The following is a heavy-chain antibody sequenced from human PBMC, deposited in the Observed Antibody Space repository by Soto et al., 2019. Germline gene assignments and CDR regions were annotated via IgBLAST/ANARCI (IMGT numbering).Heavy chain of an antibody. CDR3: ARDLLRYYYDSSGYYNY. V-gene: IGHV3-30-3*01. J-gene: IGHJ4*02. CDR1: GFTFSSYA. CDR2: ISYDGSNK. Sequence: PGGSLRLSCAASGFTFSSYAMHWVRQAPGKGLEWVAVISYDGSNKYYADSVKGRFTTSRDNSKNTLYLQMNSLRAEDTAVYYWARDLLRYYYDSSGYYNYWGQGTLVTVSS. D-gene: IGHD3-22*01.